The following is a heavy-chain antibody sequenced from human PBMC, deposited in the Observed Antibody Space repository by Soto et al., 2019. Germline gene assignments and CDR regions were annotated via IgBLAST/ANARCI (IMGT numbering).Heavy chain of an antibody. CDR2: ISYDGSNK. CDR1: GFTFSSYG. D-gene: IGHD5-12*01. CDR3: AKRWLPTQSSFDVARIDY. V-gene: IGHV3-30*18. Sequence: PGGSLRLSCAASGFTFSSYGMHWVRQAPGKGLEWVAVISYDGSNKYYADSVKGRFTISRDNSKNTLYLQMNSLRAEDTAVYYCAKRWLPTQSSFDVARIDYWGQGTLVTVSS. J-gene: IGHJ4*02.